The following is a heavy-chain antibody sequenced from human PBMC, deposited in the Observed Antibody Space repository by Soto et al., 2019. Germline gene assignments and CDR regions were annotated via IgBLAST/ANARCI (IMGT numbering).Heavy chain of an antibody. CDR3: ARDGYSSGWYAGHYYYYGMDV. D-gene: IGHD6-19*01. CDR1: GFTFSSYG. V-gene: IGHV3-33*01. J-gene: IGHJ6*02. Sequence: GGSLRLSCAASGFTFSSYGMHWVRQAPGKGLEWVAVIWYDGSNKYYADSVKGRFTISRENSKNTLYLQMNSLRAEDTAVYYCARDGYSSGWYAGHYYYYGMDVWGQGTTVTVSS. CDR2: IWYDGSNK.